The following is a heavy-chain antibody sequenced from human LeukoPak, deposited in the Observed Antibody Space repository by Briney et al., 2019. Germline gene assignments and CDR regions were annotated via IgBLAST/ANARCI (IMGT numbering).Heavy chain of an antibody. D-gene: IGHD2-21*01. CDR2: IYPGDSDT. J-gene: IGHJ6*04. CDR3: ASGVRGYYYYGIVV. Sequence: GGALEISCKGSGSRFTSYWIGWVRQMPGKGLEWMEIIYPGDSDTRYSPSFQGQVTISADKSISTAYLQWSSLKASDTAMYYCASGVRGYYYYGIVVWGKGTTVTVSS. V-gene: IGHV5-51*01. CDR1: GSRFTSYW.